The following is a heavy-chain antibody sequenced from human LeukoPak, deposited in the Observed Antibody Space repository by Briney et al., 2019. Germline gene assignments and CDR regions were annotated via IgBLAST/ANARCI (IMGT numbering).Heavy chain of an antibody. CDR1: GLTFSDYW. D-gene: IGHD6-6*01. V-gene: IGHV3-7*01. CDR3: ARRGGSSSRRSPIDY. J-gene: IGHJ4*02. CDR2: IKQDGSQR. Sequence: GGSLRLSCTASGLTFSDYWMTWVSQAPGKGPEWVANIKQDGSQRYYVDSVRGRFTISRDNAKNSLFLQMNGLRAEDTAVYYCARRGGSSSRRSPIDYWGQGTLVTVSS.